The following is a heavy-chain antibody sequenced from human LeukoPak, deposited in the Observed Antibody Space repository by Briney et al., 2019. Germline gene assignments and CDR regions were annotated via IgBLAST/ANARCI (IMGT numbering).Heavy chain of an antibody. CDR2: INPNGGGT. D-gene: IGHD6-19*01. J-gene: IGHJ4*02. CDR1: GYTFNGYY. V-gene: IGHV1-2*02. Sequence: ASVKVSCKASGYTFNGYYIHWVRQAPGQGLEWMGWINPNGGGTNYAQKFQGRVTLTRDTSISTAYMEVNSLESDDTAVYYCARENNSGWYRKAAFDYWGQGTLVTVTS. CDR3: ARENNSGWYRKAAFDY.